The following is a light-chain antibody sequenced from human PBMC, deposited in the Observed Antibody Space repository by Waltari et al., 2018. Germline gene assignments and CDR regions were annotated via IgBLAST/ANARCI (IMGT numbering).Light chain of an antibody. CDR1: QGISSA. CDR3: QQGDTVPPT. CDR2: AAS. J-gene: IGKJ1*01. V-gene: IGKV1-12*01. Sequence: DVQMTQSPSSVSASVGDRLTITCRASQGISSALSWYQQKPGKAPKLLIYAASALQTGVPSRFSGSGSGTDFTLTISSLQPEDFATYYCQQGDTVPPTFGQGTKVEIK.